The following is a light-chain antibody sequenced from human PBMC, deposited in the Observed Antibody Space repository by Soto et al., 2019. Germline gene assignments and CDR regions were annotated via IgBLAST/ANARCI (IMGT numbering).Light chain of an antibody. CDR2: GAS. V-gene: IGKV3-20*01. J-gene: IGKJ5*01. Sequence: VFTQSPGPLSLSPGERAALSCRASQSVSSSYVAWYQQKPGQAPRLLIYGASSRATGIPDRFSGSGSGTDFTLTISRLEPVDFAVYYCQQYGSSPTFGQGTRLEIK. CDR3: QQYGSSPT. CDR1: QSVSSSY.